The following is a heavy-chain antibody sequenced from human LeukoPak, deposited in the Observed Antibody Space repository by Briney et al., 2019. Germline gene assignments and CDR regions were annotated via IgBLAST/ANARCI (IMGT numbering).Heavy chain of an antibody. J-gene: IGHJ5*02. CDR1: GYTFTSYY. D-gene: IGHD6-19*01. V-gene: IGHV1-46*01. Sequence: GASVKVSCKASGYTFTSYYMHWVRQAPGQGLEWMGIINPSGGSTSYAQKFQGRVTMTRDTSTSTVYMELSSLRSEDTAVYYCARDGTLAVAGINWSDPWGQGTLVTVSS. CDR3: ARDGTLAVAGINWSDP. CDR2: INPSGGST.